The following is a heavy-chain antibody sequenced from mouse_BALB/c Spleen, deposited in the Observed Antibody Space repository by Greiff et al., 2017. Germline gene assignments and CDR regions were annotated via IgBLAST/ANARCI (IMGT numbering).Heavy chain of an antibody. Sequence: QVQLQQSGAELMKPGASVKISCKATGYTFSSYWIEWVKQRPGHGLEWIGEILPGSGSTNYNEKFKGKATFTADTSSNTAYMQLSSLTSEDSAVYYCARRGTGTAFDYWGQGTTLTVSS. J-gene: IGHJ2*01. D-gene: IGHD4-1*01. CDR3: ARRGTGTAFDY. CDR1: GYTFSSYW. CDR2: ILPGSGST. V-gene: IGHV1-9*01.